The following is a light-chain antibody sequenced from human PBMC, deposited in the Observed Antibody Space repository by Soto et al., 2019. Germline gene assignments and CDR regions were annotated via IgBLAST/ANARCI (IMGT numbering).Light chain of an antibody. Sequence: QSALTQPPSASGSPGQSVAISCTGTSSDVGGYNYVSWYQQHPGKAPKLMIYEVNKRPSGVPDRFSGSKSGNTASLTVSGLQAEDEADYYCSSYTSRSTIVVFGNGTKVTV. CDR3: SSYTSRSTIVV. V-gene: IGLV2-8*01. CDR1: SSDVGGYNY. CDR2: EVN. J-gene: IGLJ1*01.